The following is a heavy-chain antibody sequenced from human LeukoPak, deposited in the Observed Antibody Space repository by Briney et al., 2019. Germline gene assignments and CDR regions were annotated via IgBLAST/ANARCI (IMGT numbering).Heavy chain of an antibody. Sequence: SETLSLTCTVSGDSINSGPYYWTWIRQSAGKGLEWIGRIFSIGTTTYNPSLKSRVSLSLDTSKNHFSLNLSSVTAADAVIYYCVREGFIYMDVWDKGTTVTVSS. D-gene: IGHD3-10*01. CDR2: IFSIGTT. CDR1: GDSINSGPYY. V-gene: IGHV4-61*02. J-gene: IGHJ6*04. CDR3: VREGFIYMDV.